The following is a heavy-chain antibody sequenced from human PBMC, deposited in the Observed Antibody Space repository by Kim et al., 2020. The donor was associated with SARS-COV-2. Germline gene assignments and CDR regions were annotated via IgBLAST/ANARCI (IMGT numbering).Heavy chain of an antibody. V-gene: IGHV4-39*07. CDR1: GGSISSSSYY. Sequence: SETLSLTCTVSGGSISSSSYYWGWIRQPPGKGLEWIGSIYYSGSTYYNPSLKSRVTISLDTSKNQFSLKLSSVTAADTAVYYCARAKCNYSGYSVEAFDIWGQGTMVTVSS. D-gene: IGHD5-12*01. CDR3: ARAKCNYSGYSVEAFDI. J-gene: IGHJ3*02. CDR2: IYYSGST.